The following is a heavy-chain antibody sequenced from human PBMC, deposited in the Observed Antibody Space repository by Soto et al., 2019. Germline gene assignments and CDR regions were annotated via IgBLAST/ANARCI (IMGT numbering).Heavy chain of an antibody. J-gene: IGHJ6*02. V-gene: IGHV3-21*01. Sequence: GGSLRLSCAASGFTFSSYSMNWVRQAPGKGLEWVSSIRSSSSYIYYADSVKGRFTISRDNAKNSLYLQMNSLRAEDTAVYYCARERRFLIAYSYGMDVWGQGTTVTVSS. CDR2: IRSSSSYI. D-gene: IGHD3-3*01. CDR1: GFTFSSYS. CDR3: ARERRFLIAYSYGMDV.